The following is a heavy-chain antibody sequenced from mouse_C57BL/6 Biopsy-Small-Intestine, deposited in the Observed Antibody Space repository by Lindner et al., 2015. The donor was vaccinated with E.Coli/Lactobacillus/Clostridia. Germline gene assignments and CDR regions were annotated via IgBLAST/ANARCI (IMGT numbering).Heavy chain of an antibody. J-gene: IGHJ1*03. CDR3: VRFYDDYYGGHFDV. Sequence: VQLQESGGGLVQPKGSLKLSCAASGFTFGTYAMHWVRQAPGKGLEWVARIRSESNKYATYYADSVKDRITISRDDSQSMLYLQMNNLKTEDTAMYYCVRFYDDYYGGHFDVWGTGTTVTVPS. V-gene: IGHV10-3*01. CDR1: GFTFGTYA. D-gene: IGHD2-3*01. CDR2: IRSESNKYAT.